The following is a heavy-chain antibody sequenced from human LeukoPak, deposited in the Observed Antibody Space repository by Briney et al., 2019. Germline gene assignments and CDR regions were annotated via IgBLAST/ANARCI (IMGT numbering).Heavy chain of an antibody. D-gene: IGHD3-3*01. CDR3: AKGSRGFWSGYYDY. J-gene: IGHJ4*02. Sequence: PSQALSLTCTVSGGSISSGSYYWSWIRQPAGKGLEWIGRIYTSGSTNYNPSLKSRVTISVDTSKNQFSLKLSSVTAAGTAVCYCAKGSRGFWSGYYDYWGQGTLVTVSS. CDR2: IYTSGST. V-gene: IGHV4-61*02. CDR1: GGSISSGSYY.